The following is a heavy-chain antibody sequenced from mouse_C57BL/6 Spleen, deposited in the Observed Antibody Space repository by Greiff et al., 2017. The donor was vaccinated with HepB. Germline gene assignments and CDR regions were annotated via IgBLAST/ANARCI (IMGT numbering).Heavy chain of an antibody. D-gene: IGHD2-5*01. CDR3: ARLYSNLGWFAY. CDR1: GFTFRSYT. Sequence: EVQRVESGGGLVQPGGSLKLSCSASGFTFRSYTMSWVRQTPEKKLEWVATISGGGGNTYYPDSVKGQFTSSRDNAKNTLYLQMSSLRSEDTALYYCARLYSNLGWFAYWGQGTLVTVSA. V-gene: IGHV5-9*01. CDR2: ISGGGGNT. J-gene: IGHJ3*01.